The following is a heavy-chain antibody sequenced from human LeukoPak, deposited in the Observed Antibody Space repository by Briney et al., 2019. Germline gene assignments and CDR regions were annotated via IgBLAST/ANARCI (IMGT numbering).Heavy chain of an antibody. D-gene: IGHD3-10*01. CDR1: GGSISSSSYY. CDR3: ARDQGYYGSGPRVDP. J-gene: IGHJ5*02. Sequence: PSETLSLTCTVSGGSISSSSYYWGWIRQPPGKGLEWIGSIYYSGSTYYNPSLKSRVTISVDTSKNQFSLKLSSVTAADTAVYYCARDQGYYGSGPRVDPWGQETLVTVSS. CDR2: IYYSGST. V-gene: IGHV4-39*07.